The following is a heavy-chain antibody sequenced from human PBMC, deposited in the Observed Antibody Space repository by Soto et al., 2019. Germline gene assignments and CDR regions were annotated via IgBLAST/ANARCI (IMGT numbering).Heavy chain of an antibody. V-gene: IGHV3-30*18. CDR3: AKVITSWNWNYAAPVYYYYGMDV. CDR1: GFTFSSYG. D-gene: IGHD1-7*01. Sequence: GGSLRLSCAASGFTFSSYGMHWVRQAPGQGLEWVAVISYDGSNKYYADSVKGRFTISRDNSKNTLYLQMNSLRAEDTAVYYCAKVITSWNWNYAAPVYYYYGMDVWGQGTTVTVSS. J-gene: IGHJ6*02. CDR2: ISYDGSNK.